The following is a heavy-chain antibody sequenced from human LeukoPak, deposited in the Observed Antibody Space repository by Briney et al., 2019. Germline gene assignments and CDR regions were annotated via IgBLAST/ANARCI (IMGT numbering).Heavy chain of an antibody. CDR3: ARGSNWAFDH. CDR1: GFTFRSSW. V-gene: IGHV3-7*04. D-gene: IGHD7-27*01. CDR2: IKEDGSEK. Sequence: GGSLRLSCAASGFTFRSSWMSWVRQAPGKGLEWVANIKEDGSEKYYVDSVKGRFTMSRDNARDSLYLEMNSLRAEDTAVYYCARGSNWAFDHWGQGTLVTASS. J-gene: IGHJ4*02.